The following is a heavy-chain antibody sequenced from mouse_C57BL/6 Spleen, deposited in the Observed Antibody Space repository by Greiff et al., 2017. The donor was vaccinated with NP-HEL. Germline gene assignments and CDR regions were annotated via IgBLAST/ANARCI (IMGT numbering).Heavy chain of an antibody. V-gene: IGHV5-15*01. CDR1: GFTFSDYG. J-gene: IGHJ3*01. CDR3: ARQEGGLAY. Sequence: EVQLVESGGGLVQPGGSPKLSCAASGFTFSDYGMAWVRQAPRKGPEWVAFISNLAYSIYYADTVTGRFTISRENAKNTLYLEMSSLRSEDTAMYYCARQEGGLAYWGQGTLVTVAA. CDR2: ISNLAYSI.